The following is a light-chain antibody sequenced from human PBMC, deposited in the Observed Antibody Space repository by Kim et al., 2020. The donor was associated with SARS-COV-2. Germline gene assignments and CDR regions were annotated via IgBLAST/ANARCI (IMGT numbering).Light chain of an antibody. CDR2: EVT. J-gene: IGLJ3*02. CDR1: DVGYYTY. CDR3: TSYVGNKDLV. V-gene: IGLV2-8*01. Sequence: SPGRSVTISCTGSDVGYYTYFSWYQHSPGKAPTLIFYEVTKRPSGVPDRFSGSKSGNSASLTVSGLQAEDEADYYCTSYVGNKDLVFGGGTQLTVL.